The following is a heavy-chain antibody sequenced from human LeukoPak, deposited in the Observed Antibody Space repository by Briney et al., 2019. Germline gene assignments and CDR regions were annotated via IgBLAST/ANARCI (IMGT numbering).Heavy chain of an antibody. CDR1: GFTFTRYS. D-gene: IGHD2-15*01. V-gene: IGHV3-21*01. CDR3: ARDVVSSGGFDY. CDR2: ISSSSSYI. Sequence: PGGSLRLSCAASGFTFTRYSIHWVRQAPGKGLESVSSISSSSSYIYYADSVKGRFTISRDNAKNSLYLQMNSLRDEDTAVYYCARDVVSSGGFDYWGQGTLVTVSS. J-gene: IGHJ4*02.